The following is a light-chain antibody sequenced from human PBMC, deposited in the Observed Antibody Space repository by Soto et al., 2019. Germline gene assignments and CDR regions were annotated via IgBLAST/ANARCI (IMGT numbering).Light chain of an antibody. CDR1: QGITSW. V-gene: IGKV1-12*01. J-gene: IGKJ4*01. CDR3: QQAATFPLI. Sequence: DIQMTQSPSSVSAFVGDRVTITCRASQGITSWLAWYQQKPGKAPELLIYAASSLQSGVPSRFSGSRSGTDFTLPISSLQPEDSATYYCQQAATFPLIFGGGTKVEIK. CDR2: AAS.